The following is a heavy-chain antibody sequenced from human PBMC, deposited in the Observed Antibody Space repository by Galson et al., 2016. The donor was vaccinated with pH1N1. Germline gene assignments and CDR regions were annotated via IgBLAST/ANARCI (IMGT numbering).Heavy chain of an antibody. D-gene: IGHD3-16*01. CDR2: MSSSGRG. J-gene: IGHJ5*02. CDR1: GGSISSHF. V-gene: IGHV4-59*11. Sequence: SETLSLTCPVSGGSISSHFWTWIRQSPGKGLEWIGYMSSSGRGNSNPALKSRVTISVDTSKTQFSLRLSSVTAADTAVYYCARIPYDGGSFGWFDPWGQGTLVTAST. CDR3: ARIPYDGGSFGWFDP.